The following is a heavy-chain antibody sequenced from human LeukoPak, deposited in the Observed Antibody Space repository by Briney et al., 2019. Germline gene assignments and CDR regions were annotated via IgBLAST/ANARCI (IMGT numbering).Heavy chain of an antibody. D-gene: IGHD1-26*01. J-gene: IGHJ4*02. CDR3: ARDRKSGEWDLVP. CDR2: ISGSSSTK. CDR1: GFTFSSYD. V-gene: IGHV3-48*01. Sequence: GGSLRLSCAASGFTFSSYDMDWVRQAPGKGLEWDSYISGSSSTKYYADSVKGRFFISRDNANNSLYLQMNSLRAEDTAVYYCARDRKSGEWDLVPWGQGTLVTVSS.